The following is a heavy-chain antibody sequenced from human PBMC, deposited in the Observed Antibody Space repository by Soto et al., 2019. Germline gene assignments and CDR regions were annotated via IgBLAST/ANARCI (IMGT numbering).Heavy chain of an antibody. V-gene: IGHV4-59*08. Sequence: QVQLQESGPGLVKPSETLSLTCNVSGGSISPYYWSWIRQPPGKGLEWIGYIYFGGTTKYNPSLKSRVTISVDTSKNQFSLRLTSVTAADTAVYYCARLGGYFQALDSWGQGTLVTVSS. CDR2: IYFGGTT. J-gene: IGHJ4*02. CDR1: GGSISPYY. D-gene: IGHD3-22*01. CDR3: ARLGGYFQALDS.